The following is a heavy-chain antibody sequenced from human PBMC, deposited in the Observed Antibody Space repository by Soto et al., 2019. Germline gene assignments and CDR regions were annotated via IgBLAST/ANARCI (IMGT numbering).Heavy chain of an antibody. D-gene: IGHD3-22*01. CDR2: ISYDGSNK. CDR3: ARERVEYYYDSSDY. J-gene: IGHJ4*02. CDR1: GFTFSSYA. V-gene: IGHV3-30-3*01. Sequence: GGSLRLSCAASGFTFSSYAMHWVRQAPGKGLEWVAVISYDGSNKYYADSVKGRFTISRDNSKNTLYLQMNSLRAEDTAVYYCARERVEYYYDSSDYWGQGTLVTVSS.